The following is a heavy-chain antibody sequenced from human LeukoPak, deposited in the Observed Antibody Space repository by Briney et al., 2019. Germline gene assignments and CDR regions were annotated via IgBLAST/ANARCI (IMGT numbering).Heavy chain of an antibody. CDR1: GYTLTELS. J-gene: IGHJ4*02. CDR2: FDPEDGET. V-gene: IGHV1-24*01. Sequence: GASVKVSCKVSGYTLTELSMHWMRQAPGKGLEWMGGFDPEDGETIYAQKFQGRVTMTEDTSTDTAYMELSSLRSEDTAVYYCATGRGTMVRGVLLDYWGQGTLVTVSS. CDR3: ATGRGTMVRGVLLDY. D-gene: IGHD3-10*01.